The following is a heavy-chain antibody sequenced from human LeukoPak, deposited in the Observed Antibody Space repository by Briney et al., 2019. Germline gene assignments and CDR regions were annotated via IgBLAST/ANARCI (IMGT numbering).Heavy chain of an antibody. CDR1: GFTFSSYT. Sequence: PGGSLRLSCAASGFTFSSYTMNWVRQAPGKGLEWVSIISSGSSYIHYADSVKGRFTISRDNAKNSLYLQMNSLRAEDTAVYYCARHQGPVVVPAALHYWGQGTLVTVSS. CDR3: ARHQGPVVVPAALHY. CDR2: ISSGSSYI. D-gene: IGHD2-2*01. J-gene: IGHJ4*02. V-gene: IGHV3-21*01.